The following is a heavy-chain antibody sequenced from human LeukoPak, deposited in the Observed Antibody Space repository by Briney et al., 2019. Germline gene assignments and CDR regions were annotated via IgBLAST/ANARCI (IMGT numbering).Heavy chain of an antibody. J-gene: IGHJ4*02. Sequence: GGSLRLSCAASAFTFNTYWMHWVRQVPGRGLEWASRINGDESSTNYADSVKGRFTISRDNSKNTVYLQMNSLRAEDTAVYYCARDPSSSSSVGGYLDYWGQGTLVTVSS. CDR3: ARDPSSSSSVGGYLDY. V-gene: IGHV3-74*01. CDR2: INGDESST. CDR1: AFTFNTYW. D-gene: IGHD6-6*01.